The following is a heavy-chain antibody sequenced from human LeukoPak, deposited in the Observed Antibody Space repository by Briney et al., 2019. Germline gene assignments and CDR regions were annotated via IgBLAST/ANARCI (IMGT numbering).Heavy chain of an antibody. Sequence: SETLSLTCAVYGGSFSGYYWSWIRQPPGKGLEWIGEINHSGSTNYNPSLKSRVTISVDTSKNQFSLKLSSVTAADTAVYYCARGFRSGYYDSSGYLYYFDYWGQGTLVTVSS. CDR3: ARGFRSGYYDSSGYLYYFDY. V-gene: IGHV4-34*01. CDR2: INHSGST. CDR1: GGSFSGYY. D-gene: IGHD3-22*01. J-gene: IGHJ4*02.